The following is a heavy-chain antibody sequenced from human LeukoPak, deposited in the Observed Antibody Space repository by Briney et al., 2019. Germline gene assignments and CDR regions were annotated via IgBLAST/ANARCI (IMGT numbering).Heavy chain of an antibody. CDR3: ARGGDSSRGMDV. V-gene: IGHV3-11*01. Sequence: GGSLRLSCAASGFTVSSNYMSWIRQAPGKGLEWVSYISSSSSTINYADSVKGRFTISRDNAKNSLYLQMNSLRAEDTAVYYCARGGDSSRGMDVWGQGTTVTVSS. CDR2: ISSSSSTI. CDR1: GFTVSSNY. D-gene: IGHD3-22*01. J-gene: IGHJ6*02.